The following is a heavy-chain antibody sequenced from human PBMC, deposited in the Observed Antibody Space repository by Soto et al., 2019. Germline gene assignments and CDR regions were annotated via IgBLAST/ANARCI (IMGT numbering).Heavy chain of an antibody. CDR3: ASHRSNYYSYMDV. J-gene: IGHJ6*03. Sequence: SETLSLTCTVSGGSISSSSYYWGWIRQPPGKGLEWIGSIYYSGSTYYNPSLKSRVTISVDTSKNQFSLKLSSVTAADTAVYYCASHRSNYYSYMDVWGKGTTVTVSS. CDR1: GGSISSSSYY. V-gene: IGHV4-39*01. CDR2: IYYSGST.